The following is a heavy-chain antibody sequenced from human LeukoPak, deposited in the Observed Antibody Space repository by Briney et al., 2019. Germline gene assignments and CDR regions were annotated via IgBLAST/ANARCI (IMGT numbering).Heavy chain of an antibody. CDR3: AKGPYDFWSGYYMSYYYYYMDV. CDR2: IRYDGSNK. Sequence: PGGSLRLSCAASGFTFSSYGMHWVRQAPGKGLEGVASIRYDGSNKYYADSVKGRFTISRDNSKNTLYLQMNSLRAEDTAVYYCAKGPYDFWSGYYMSYYYYYMDVWGKGTTVTVSS. CDR1: GFTFSSYG. D-gene: IGHD3-3*01. J-gene: IGHJ6*03. V-gene: IGHV3-30*02.